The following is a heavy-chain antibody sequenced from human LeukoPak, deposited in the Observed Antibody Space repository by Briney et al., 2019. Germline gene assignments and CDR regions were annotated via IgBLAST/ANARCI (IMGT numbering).Heavy chain of an antibody. CDR1: GFIFADHG. CDR2: INWNGGST. V-gene: IGHV3-20*04. CDR3: ARDRSWNYCSSTSCYKGDLFDC. J-gene: IGHJ4*02. D-gene: IGHD2-2*02. Sequence: GGSLRLSCAASGFIFADHGMTWVRQVPGKGLEWVSGINWNGGSTGYVDSVKGRFTISRDNAKNSLYLQMSSLRAEDTAVYYCARDRSWNYCSSTSCYKGDLFDCWGQGTLVTVSS.